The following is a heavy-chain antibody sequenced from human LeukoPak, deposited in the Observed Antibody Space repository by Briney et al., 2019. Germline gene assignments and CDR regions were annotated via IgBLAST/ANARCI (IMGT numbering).Heavy chain of an antibody. J-gene: IGHJ4*02. Sequence: ASVKVSCKASGYAFTSYYMHWVRQAPGQGLEWLGLINPSGSSTLYAQKFQGRVTMTRDMSTTTDYMELSSLRSEDTAVYYCAKARGARLLWFGELDRPDYWGQGTLVTVSS. D-gene: IGHD3-10*01. CDR3: AKARGARLLWFGELDRPDY. V-gene: IGHV1-46*01. CDR1: GYAFTSYY. CDR2: INPSGSST.